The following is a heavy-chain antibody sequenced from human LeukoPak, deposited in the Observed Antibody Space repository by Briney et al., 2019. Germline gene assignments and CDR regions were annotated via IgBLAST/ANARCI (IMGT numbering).Heavy chain of an antibody. J-gene: IGHJ4*02. CDR3: TTTTVTTYVDY. V-gene: IGHV3-15*01. D-gene: IGHD4-17*01. Sequence: PGGSLRLSCAASRSTFSSYWMSWVRQAPGKGLEWVGRIKSKTDGGTTDYAAPVKGRFTISRDGSKNTLYLQMNSLKTEDTAVYYCTTTTVTTYVDYWGQGTLVTVSS. CDR1: RSTFSSYW. CDR2: IKSKTDGGTT.